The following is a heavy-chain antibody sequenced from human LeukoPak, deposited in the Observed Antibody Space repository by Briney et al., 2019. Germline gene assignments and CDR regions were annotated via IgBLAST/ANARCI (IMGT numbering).Heavy chain of an antibody. CDR1: GYTFTGFY. CDR2: INPNSGGT. V-gene: IGHV1-2*06. Sequence: GASVKVSCKASGYTFTGFYMHWVRQAPGQGLEWMGRINPNSGGTNYAQKFQRRVTMTRDTSISTAYMELSRLRSDDTAVYYCARDWAHTIFGVVITPPFDPWGQGTLVTVSS. J-gene: IGHJ5*02. D-gene: IGHD3-3*01. CDR3: ARDWAHTIFGVVITPPFDP.